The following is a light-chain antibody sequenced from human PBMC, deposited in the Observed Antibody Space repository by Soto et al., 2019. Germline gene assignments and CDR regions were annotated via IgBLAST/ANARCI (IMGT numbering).Light chain of an antibody. CDR2: DAS. J-gene: IGKJ4*01. CDR3: QQRVNWLT. V-gene: IGKV3-11*01. CDR1: QSVSSW. Sequence: EIVLTQSPATLSLSPGERATLSCRASQSVSSWVAWYQQKPGQAPRLLIYDASNWATGIPDRFSGSGSGTDFTRTISSLEPEDFAVYYCQQRVNWLTFGGGTKVEIK.